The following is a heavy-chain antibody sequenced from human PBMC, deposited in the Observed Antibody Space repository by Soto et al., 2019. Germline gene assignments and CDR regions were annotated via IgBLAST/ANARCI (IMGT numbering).Heavy chain of an antibody. D-gene: IGHD1-26*01. Sequence: ASVKVSCKASGYTFTSYYMHWVRQAPGQGLEWMGIINPSGGITSYAQKFQGRVTMTRDTSTSTVYMELSSLRSEDTAVYYCAREVVGATIRLYGMDVWGQGTTVTVSS. CDR1: GYTFTSYY. J-gene: IGHJ6*02. CDR3: AREVVGATIRLYGMDV. V-gene: IGHV1-46*01. CDR2: INPSGGIT.